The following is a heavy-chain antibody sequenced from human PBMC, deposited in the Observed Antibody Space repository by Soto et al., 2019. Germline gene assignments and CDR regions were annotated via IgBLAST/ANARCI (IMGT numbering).Heavy chain of an antibody. D-gene: IGHD6-13*01. CDR3: ARDSVRYSSSWYPGWFDP. J-gene: IGHJ5*02. V-gene: IGHV3-21*01. Sequence: GGSLRLSCAASGFTFSSYSMNWVRQAPGKGLEWVSSISSSSSYIYYADLVKGRFTISRDNAKNSLYLQMNSLRAEDTAVYYCARDSVRYSSSWYPGWFDPWGQGTLVTVSS. CDR2: ISSSSSYI. CDR1: GFTFSSYS.